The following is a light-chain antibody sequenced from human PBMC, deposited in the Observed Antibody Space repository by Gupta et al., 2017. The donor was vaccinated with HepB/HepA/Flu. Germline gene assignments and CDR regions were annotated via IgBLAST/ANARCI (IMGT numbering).Light chain of an antibody. CDR3: STWDDGRNGVV. V-gene: IGLV1-44*01. CDR2: SYN. Sequence: QSVLIQPPSASGTPGQRVTISCSGSSSNIGSNTVNWYQQVPGTAPRLLIYSYNQRPSGVPDRFSASKSGTSASLATSGLQSEDEAEYYCSTWDDGRNGVVFGGGTKLTVL. J-gene: IGLJ2*01. CDR1: SSNIGSNT.